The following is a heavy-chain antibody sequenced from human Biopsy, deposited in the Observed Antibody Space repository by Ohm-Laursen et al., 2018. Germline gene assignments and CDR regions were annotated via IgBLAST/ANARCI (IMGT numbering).Heavy chain of an antibody. J-gene: IGHJ6*02. D-gene: IGHD3-22*01. V-gene: IGHV4-34*01. CDR1: GESFNGYY. CDR2: INHSGRT. CDR3: VRGVDYYDPYHYYALDV. Sequence: TLSLTCAVYGESFNGYYWSWIRQTPGKGLEWIGEINHSGRTNYNPSLKSRVTISVDTSKNHFSLKVRYVTAADTAVYYCVRGVDYYDPYHYYALDVWGQGTTVTVSS.